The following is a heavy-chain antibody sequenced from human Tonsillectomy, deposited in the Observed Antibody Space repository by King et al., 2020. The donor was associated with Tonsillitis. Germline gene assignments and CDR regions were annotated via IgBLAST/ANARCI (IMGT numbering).Heavy chain of an antibody. CDR1: GFTFSSYG. J-gene: IGHJ4*02. Sequence: VKLVESGGGVVQPGGSLRLSCAASGFTFSSYGMHWVRQAPGKGLEWVALMRNDGTNSYYADSVKGRFTISRDNSKNTLYMQMTSLRAKDTAVYYCAQDISVSTAFDYWGQGTLVTVSS. CDR3: AQDISVSTAFDY. CDR2: MRNDGTNS. D-gene: IGHD4-17*01. V-gene: IGHV3-30*02.